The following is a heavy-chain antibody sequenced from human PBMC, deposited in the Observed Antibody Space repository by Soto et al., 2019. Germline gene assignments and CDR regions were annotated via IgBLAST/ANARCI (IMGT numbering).Heavy chain of an antibody. CDR2: IYYSGST. CDR1: GGSISSSSYY. J-gene: IGHJ6*02. Sequence: SETLSLTCTVSGGSISSSSYYWGWIRQPPGKGLEWIGSIYYSGSTYYNPSLKSRVTISVDTSKNQFSLKLSSVTAADTAVYYCARDNYDLSSYYYYGMDVWGQGTTVTVSS. D-gene: IGHD3-3*01. V-gene: IGHV4-39*07. CDR3: ARDNYDLSSYYYYGMDV.